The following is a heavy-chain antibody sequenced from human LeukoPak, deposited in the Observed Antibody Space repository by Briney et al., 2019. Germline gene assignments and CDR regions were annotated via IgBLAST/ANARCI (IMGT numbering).Heavy chain of an antibody. V-gene: IGHV5-51*01. CDR2: IYPGDSDT. CDR1: AYSSTSNW. CDR3: AKFHGSGYSRWFDP. Sequence: ESLKISCRGSAYSSTSNWIGWLRQMPPKGREWMGIIYPGDSDTRYSPSFQGQVTISADKSISTAYLQWSSLKASDTAMYYCAKFHGSGYSRWFDPWGQGTLVTVSS. J-gene: IGHJ5*02. D-gene: IGHD3-22*01.